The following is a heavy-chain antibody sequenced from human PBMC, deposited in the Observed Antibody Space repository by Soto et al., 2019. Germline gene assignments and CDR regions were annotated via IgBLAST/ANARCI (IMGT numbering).Heavy chain of an antibody. CDR3: TRETVAGITGLDY. J-gene: IGHJ4*02. Sequence: GSLRLSCAASVFYFGAFAVNWVRQAPGKGLEWVSGISVSDAFIYYADSVRGRFSISRDASENILYLQMNSLRVDDTALYYCTRETVAGITGLDYWGPGTLVTVSS. D-gene: IGHD1-20*01. CDR1: VFYFGAFA. CDR2: ISVSDAFI. V-gene: IGHV3-23*01.